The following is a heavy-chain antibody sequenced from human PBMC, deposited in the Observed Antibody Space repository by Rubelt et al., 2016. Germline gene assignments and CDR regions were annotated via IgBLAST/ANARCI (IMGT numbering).Heavy chain of an antibody. J-gene: IGHJ5*02. CDR3: ARVGLQGLWFDP. CDR1: GGSISSYY. Sequence: QVQLQESGPGLVKPSETLSLTCTVSGGSISSYYWSWIRQPPGKGLEWIGYIYYSGSTNYNPSLKGRVTISVDTSKNQFSLKLSSVTAADTAVYYCARVGLQGLWFDPWGQGTLVTVSS. D-gene: IGHD4-11*01. V-gene: IGHV4-59*01. CDR2: IYYSGST.